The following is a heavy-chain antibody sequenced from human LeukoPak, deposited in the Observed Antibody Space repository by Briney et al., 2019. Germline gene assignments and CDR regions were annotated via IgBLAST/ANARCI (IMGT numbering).Heavy chain of an antibody. CDR2: ISSSGSTI. V-gene: IGHV3-11*01. J-gene: IGHJ6*02. CDR3: ARALPSWLQFPYYYYGMDV. Sequence: GGSLRLSCAASGFTFSDYYMSWIRQAPGKGLEWVSYISSSGSTIYYADSVKGRFTISRDNAKNSLYLQMNSLRAEDTAVYYCARALPSWLQFPYYYYGMDVWGQGTTVTVSS. D-gene: IGHD5-24*01. CDR1: GFTFSDYY.